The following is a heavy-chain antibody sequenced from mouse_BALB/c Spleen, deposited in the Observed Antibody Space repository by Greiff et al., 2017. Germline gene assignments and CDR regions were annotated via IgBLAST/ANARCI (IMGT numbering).Heavy chain of an antibody. V-gene: IGHV3-8*02. CDR1: GDSITSGY. Sequence: VQLKQSGPSLVKPSQTLSLTCSVTGDSITSGYWNWIRKFPGNKLEYMGYISYSGSTYYNPSLKSRISITRDTSKNQYYLQLNSVTTEDTATYYCARYRDWTYWYFDVWGAGTTVTVSS. J-gene: IGHJ1*01. CDR2: ISYSGST. CDR3: ARYRDWTYWYFDV. D-gene: IGHD4-1*01.